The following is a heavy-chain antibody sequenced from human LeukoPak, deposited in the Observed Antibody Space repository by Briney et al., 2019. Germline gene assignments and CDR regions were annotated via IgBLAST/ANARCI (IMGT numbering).Heavy chain of an antibody. CDR1: GGTFSSYA. CDR3: ARETYYDFWSGYLSSPRWFDP. Sequence: GASVKVSCKASGGTFSSYAISWVRQAPGQGLEWMGRIIPILGIANYAQKFQGRVTITADKSTSTAYMELRSLRSDDTAVYYCARETYYDFWSGYLSSPRWFDPWGQGTLVTVSS. J-gene: IGHJ5*02. D-gene: IGHD3-3*01. V-gene: IGHV1-69*04. CDR2: IIPILGIA.